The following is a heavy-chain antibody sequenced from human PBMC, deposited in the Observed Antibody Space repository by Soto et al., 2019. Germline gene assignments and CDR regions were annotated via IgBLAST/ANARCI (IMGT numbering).Heavy chain of an antibody. Sequence: EVQLFESGGGLVQPGGSLRLSCAASGFTFSNYAMTWVRQAPGKGLEWVSCISSGGGSTYYADSVKGRFTISRDNSKNTLYLQMNSLRAEDTAVDYCAKDWWELRSWGQGTLVTVSS. CDR1: GFTFSNYA. D-gene: IGHD3-16*01. V-gene: IGHV3-23*01. J-gene: IGHJ5*02. CDR2: ISSGGGST. CDR3: AKDWWELRS.